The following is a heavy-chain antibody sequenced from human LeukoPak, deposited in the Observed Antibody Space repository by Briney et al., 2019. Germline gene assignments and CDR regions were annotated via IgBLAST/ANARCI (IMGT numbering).Heavy chain of an antibody. D-gene: IGHD6-19*01. V-gene: IGHV3-23*01. CDR2: ISGSGGST. Sequence: GGSLRLSCGASGFTFSIYAMSWVRQAPGEGLEWVSAISGSGGSTYYADSVKGRFTISRDNSKNTLYLQMNSLRAEDTAVYYCAKDPSRGIAMAAPDYWGQGTLVTVSS. CDR1: GFTFSIYA. J-gene: IGHJ4*02. CDR3: AKDPSRGIAMAAPDY.